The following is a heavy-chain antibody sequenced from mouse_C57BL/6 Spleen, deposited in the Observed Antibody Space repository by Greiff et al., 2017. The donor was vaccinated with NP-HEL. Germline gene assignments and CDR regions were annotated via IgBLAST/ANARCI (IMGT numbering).Heavy chain of an antibody. CDR3: ARDYHNYFDY. Sequence: EVKLMESGGGLVKPGGSLKLSCAASGFTFSSYAMSWVRQTPEKRLEWVATISDGGSYTYYPDNVKGRFTISRDNAKNNLYLQMSHLKSEDTAMYYCARDYHNYFDYWGQGTTLTVSS. D-gene: IGHD6-1*01. CDR1: GFTFSSYA. V-gene: IGHV5-4*01. CDR2: ISDGGSYT. J-gene: IGHJ2*01.